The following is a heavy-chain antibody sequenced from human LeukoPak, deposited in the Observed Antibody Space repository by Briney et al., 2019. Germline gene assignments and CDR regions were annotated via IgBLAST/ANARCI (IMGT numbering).Heavy chain of an antibody. Sequence: SETLSLTCAVYGGSFSGYYWSWIRQPPGKGLEWIGEINHSGSTNYNPSLKSRVTISVDTSKNQFSLKLSSVTAADTAVYYCARGPSKGGIAAAVPWGQGTLVTVSS. CDR1: GGSFSGYY. D-gene: IGHD6-13*01. CDR3: ARGPSKGGIAAAVP. CDR2: INHSGST. V-gene: IGHV4-34*01. J-gene: IGHJ5*02.